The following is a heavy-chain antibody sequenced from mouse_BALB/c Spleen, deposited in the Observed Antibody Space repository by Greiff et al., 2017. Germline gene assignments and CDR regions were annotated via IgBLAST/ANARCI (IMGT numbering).Heavy chain of an antibody. CDR2: INPSSGYT. CDR1: GYTFTSYT. CDR3: ARRDTTALDY. Sequence: QVQLQQSAAELARPGASVKMSCKASGYTFTSYTMHWVKQRPGQGLEWIGYINPSSGYTEYNQKFKDKTTLTADKSSSTAYMQLSSLTSEDSAVYYCARRDTTALDYWGQGTTLTVSS. D-gene: IGHD1-2*01. J-gene: IGHJ2*01. V-gene: IGHV1-4*02.